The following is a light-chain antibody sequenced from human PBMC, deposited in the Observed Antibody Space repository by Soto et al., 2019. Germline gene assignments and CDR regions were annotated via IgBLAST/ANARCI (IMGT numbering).Light chain of an antibody. J-gene: IGLJ1*01. CDR2: HGS. Sequence: QSALTQPASVSGSPGQPITISCTGTSSDVGGYNLVSWYQQHPGKAPKLIIYHGSKRPSGVSVRFSGSKSGNTASLAISGLQAEDEADYYCCSYESSSPNYVFGPGTKLTVL. CDR1: SSDVGGYNL. CDR3: CSYESSSPNYV. V-gene: IGLV2-23*01.